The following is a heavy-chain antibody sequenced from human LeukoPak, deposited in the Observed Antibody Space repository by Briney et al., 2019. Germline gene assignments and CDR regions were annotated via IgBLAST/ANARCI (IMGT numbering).Heavy chain of an antibody. V-gene: IGHV3-48*03. J-gene: IGHJ4*02. Sequence: QPGGSLRLSCVASGFTFRSYELNWVRQAPGKGLEWVSYISSSGNTIYYADSVKGRFTISRDNAKNSLYLQMNSLRAEDTAVYYCARDGSPDYYGSGSYNYWGQGTLVTVSS. CDR1: GFTFRSYE. CDR2: ISSSGNTI. D-gene: IGHD3-10*01. CDR3: ARDGSPDYYGSGSYNY.